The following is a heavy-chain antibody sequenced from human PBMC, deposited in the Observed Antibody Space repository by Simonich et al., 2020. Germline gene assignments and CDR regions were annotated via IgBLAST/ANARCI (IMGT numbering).Heavy chain of an antibody. V-gene: IGHV4-34*01. CDR2: INHSGST. CDR1: GGSFSGYY. D-gene: IGHD4-17*01. Sequence: QVQLQQWGAGLLKPSETLSLTCAVYGGSFSGYYWIWIRQPPGKGLEWIGEINHSGSTNYNPSLKRRVTISVDTSKNQFSLKLSSVTAADTAVYYCARTQKTTVTYYFDYWGQGTLVTVSS. J-gene: IGHJ4*02. CDR3: ARTQKTTVTYYFDY.